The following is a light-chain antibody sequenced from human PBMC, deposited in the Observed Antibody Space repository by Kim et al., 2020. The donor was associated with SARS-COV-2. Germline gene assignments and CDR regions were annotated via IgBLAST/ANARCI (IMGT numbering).Light chain of an antibody. Sequence: ASVGDRVPITCRASQTITTWLAWYQQKPGKAPNLLIYEVSTLEDGVPSRFSGGGSGTEFTLTIASLQPDDFATYYCQQYHSFPWTFGQGTKVDIK. CDR2: EVS. CDR1: QTITTW. V-gene: IGKV1-5*01. J-gene: IGKJ1*01. CDR3: QQYHSFPWT.